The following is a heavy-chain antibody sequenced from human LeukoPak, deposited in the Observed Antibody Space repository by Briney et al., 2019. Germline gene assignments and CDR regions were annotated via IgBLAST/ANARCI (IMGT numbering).Heavy chain of an antibody. V-gene: IGHV4-4*07. Sequence: PAETLSLTCTVSGGSISNYDWSWIRQPAGKGLEWIGRIYSSGSTNCNPSLKSRVSMSIDTTKNKSSLRLNSVTAADTAVYYCATRVATPGASDYWGQGTLVTVSS. CDR3: ATRVATPGASDY. CDR1: GGSISNYD. D-gene: IGHD6-13*01. J-gene: IGHJ4*02. CDR2: IYSSGST.